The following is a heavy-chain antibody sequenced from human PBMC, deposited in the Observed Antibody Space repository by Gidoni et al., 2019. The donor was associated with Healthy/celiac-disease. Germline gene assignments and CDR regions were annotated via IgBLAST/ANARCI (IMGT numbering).Heavy chain of an antibody. CDR1: AGPTSSYY. J-gene: IGHJ4*02. D-gene: IGHD6-13*01. CDR3: AREAGIAAAAPDY. Sequence: QVQLQESGPGLVKPSETLSLTCTASAGPTSSYYWGWHRHPPGKGLEWIGYIYYSESTNYNPSLKSRVTISVDTSKNQFSLKRSSVTAADTAVYYCAREAGIAAAAPDYWGQGTLVTVSS. CDR2: IYYSEST. V-gene: IGHV4-59*01.